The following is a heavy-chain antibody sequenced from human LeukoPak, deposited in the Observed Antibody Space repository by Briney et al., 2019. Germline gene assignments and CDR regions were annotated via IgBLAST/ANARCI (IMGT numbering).Heavy chain of an antibody. D-gene: IGHD3-10*01. CDR2: MDPSGSQK. J-gene: IGHJ4*02. V-gene: IGHV3-7*01. Sequence: GGSLRLSCAASGLTFNRSWLTWVRQAPGRGLEWVANMDPSGSQKRYVDSVKGRFTISKDNPGTSLYLEMNSLRTEDTAIYYCAIWASGNYWGQGTLVTVSS. CDR1: GLTFNRSW. CDR3: AIWASGNY.